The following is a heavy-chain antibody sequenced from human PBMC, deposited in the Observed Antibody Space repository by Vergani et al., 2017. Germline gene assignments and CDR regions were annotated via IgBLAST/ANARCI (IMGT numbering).Heavy chain of an antibody. CDR1: GGTFSSYA. CDR3: GRDLSSSWPRGYFDY. D-gene: IGHD6-13*01. J-gene: IGHJ4*02. Sequence: QVQLVQSGAEVKKPGSSVKVSCKASGGTFSSYAISWVRQAPGQGLEWMGGIIPIFGIANYAQKFQGRVTITADKSTSTAYMELSSLRSEDTAVYYCGRDLSSSWPRGYFDYWGQGTLVTVSS. CDR2: IIPIFGIA. V-gene: IGHV1-69*17.